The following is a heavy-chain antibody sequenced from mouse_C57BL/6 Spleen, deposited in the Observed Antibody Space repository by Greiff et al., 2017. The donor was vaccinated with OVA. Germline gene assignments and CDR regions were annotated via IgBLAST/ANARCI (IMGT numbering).Heavy chain of an antibody. J-gene: IGHJ4*01. Sequence: VQLQQSGAELVKPGASVKISCKASGYAFSSYWMNWVKQRPGKGLEWIGQIYPGDGDTNYNGKFKGKATLTADKSSSTAYMQLSSLTSEDSAVYFCARGGITFYAMDYWGQGTSVTVSS. CDR3: ARGGITFYAMDY. D-gene: IGHD1-1*01. CDR2: IYPGDGDT. V-gene: IGHV1-80*01. CDR1: GYAFSSYW.